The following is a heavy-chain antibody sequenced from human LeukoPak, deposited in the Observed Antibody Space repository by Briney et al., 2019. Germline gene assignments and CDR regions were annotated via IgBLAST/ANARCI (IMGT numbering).Heavy chain of an antibody. CDR1: GGSINSGGYY. V-gene: IGHV4-30-2*01. J-gene: IGHJ3*02. CDR2: IYHSGST. CDR3: AREDRMATINAFDI. D-gene: IGHD5-24*01. Sequence: TLSLTCTVSGGSINSGGYYWSWIRQPPGEGLEWIGYIYHSGSTYYNPSLKSRVTISVDRSKNQFSLKLSSVTAADTAVYYCAREDRMATINAFDIWGQGTMVTVSS.